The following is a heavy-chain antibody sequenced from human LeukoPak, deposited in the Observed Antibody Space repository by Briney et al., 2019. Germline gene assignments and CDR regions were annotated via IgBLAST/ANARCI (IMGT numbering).Heavy chain of an antibody. D-gene: IGHD2-15*01. V-gene: IGHV3-21*01. CDR2: ISSSSSYI. CDR1: GFTFSSYS. Sequence: GGSLRLSCAASGFTFSSYSMNWVRQAPGKGLEWVSSISSSSSYIYYADSVKGRFTISRDNAKNSLYLQMNSLRAEDTAVYCCARDPGVARPYYFDYWGQGTLVTVSS. CDR3: ARDPGVARPYYFDY. J-gene: IGHJ4*02.